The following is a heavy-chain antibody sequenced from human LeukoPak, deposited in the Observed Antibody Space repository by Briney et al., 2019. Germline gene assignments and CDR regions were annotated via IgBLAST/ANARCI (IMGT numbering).Heavy chain of an antibody. CDR1: GGSFSXYY. Sequence: LSLTCAVXGGSFSXYYWSWIRQPPGKGLEWIGEINHSGSTNYNPSLRSRVTISVDTSKKQFSLKLSSVTAADTAVYYCARQYCSGDTCYSWVDYWGQGTLVTVSS. V-gene: IGHV4-34*01. CDR2: INHSGST. CDR3: ARQYCSGDTCYSWVDY. D-gene: IGHD2-15*01. J-gene: IGHJ4*02.